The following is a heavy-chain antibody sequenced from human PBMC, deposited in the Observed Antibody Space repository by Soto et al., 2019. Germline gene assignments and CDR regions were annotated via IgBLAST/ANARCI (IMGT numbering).Heavy chain of an antibody. D-gene: IGHD6-19*01. CDR1: GYSFTSYW. CDR3: ARWYSSGLYYLDY. Sequence: GESLKISCKGSGYSFTSYWIAWVRQMPGKGLECMGIIYPGDSDTRYSPSFQGQVTISADKSSAYLQWNSLEASDTAMYYCARWYSSGLYYLDYWGQGTMVTVYS. V-gene: IGHV5-51*01. CDR2: IYPGDSDT. J-gene: IGHJ4*02.